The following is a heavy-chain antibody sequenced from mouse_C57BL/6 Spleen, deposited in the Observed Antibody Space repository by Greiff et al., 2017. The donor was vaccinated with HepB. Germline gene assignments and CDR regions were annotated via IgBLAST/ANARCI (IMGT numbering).Heavy chain of an antibody. D-gene: IGHD2-5*01. J-gene: IGHJ4*01. CDR1: GYTFTSYG. CDR3: ARKSNYGDYAMDY. V-gene: IGHV1-81*01. CDR2: IYPRSGNT. Sequence: QVQLKESGAELARPGASVKLSCTASGYTFTSYGISWVKQRTGQGLEWIGEIYPRSGNTYYNEKFKGKATLTADKSSSTAYMELRSLTSEDSAVYFCARKSNYGDYAMDYWGQGTSVTVSS.